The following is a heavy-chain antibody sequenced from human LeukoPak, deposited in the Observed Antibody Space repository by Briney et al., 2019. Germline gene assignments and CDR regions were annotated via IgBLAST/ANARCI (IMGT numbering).Heavy chain of an antibody. D-gene: IGHD6-6*01. CDR1: GYSFTSYW. V-gene: IGHV5-51*01. J-gene: IGHJ2*01. CDR2: IYPGDSDT. CDR3: ARRTPEYTNRWYFDL. Sequence: GESLKISCKGSGYSFTSYWIGWVRQMPGKGLEWMGIIYPGDSDTRYSPSFQGQVTISADKSINTAFVQWSSLKASDTAIYYCARRTPEYTNRWYFDLWGQGTLVTVSS.